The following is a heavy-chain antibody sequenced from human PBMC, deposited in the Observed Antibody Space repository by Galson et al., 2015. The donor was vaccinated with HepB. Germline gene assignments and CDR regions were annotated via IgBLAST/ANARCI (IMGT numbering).Heavy chain of an antibody. J-gene: IGHJ6*02. D-gene: IGHD2-15*01. CDR2: INPSGGST. CDR1: GYTFTSYY. CDR3: ARESIVVVVAATFYYYYGMDV. V-gene: IGHV1-46*03. Sequence: SVKVSCKASGYTFTSYYMHWVRQAPGQGLEWMGLINPSGGSTSYAQKFQGRVTMTRDTSTSTVYMELSSLRSEDTAVYYCARESIVVVVAATFYYYYGMDVWGQGTTVTVSS.